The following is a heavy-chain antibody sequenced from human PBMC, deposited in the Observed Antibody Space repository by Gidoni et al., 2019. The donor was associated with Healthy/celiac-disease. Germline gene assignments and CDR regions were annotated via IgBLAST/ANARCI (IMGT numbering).Heavy chain of an antibody. J-gene: IGHJ5*02. CDR2: MNPNSGNT. CDR3: ARGLVRRADIVVVHWFDP. V-gene: IGHV1-8*01. Sequence: QVQLVQSGAAVKKPGASVKVSCKASGYTFTSYDFNWVRQATGQGLEWMGWMNPNSGNTGYAQKFQGRVTMTRNTSISTAYMELSSLRSEDTAVYYCARGLVRRADIVVVHWFDPWGQGTLVTVSS. CDR1: GYTFTSYD. D-gene: IGHD2-2*01.